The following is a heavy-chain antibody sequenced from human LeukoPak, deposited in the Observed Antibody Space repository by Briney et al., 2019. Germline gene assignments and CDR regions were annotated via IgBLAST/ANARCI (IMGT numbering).Heavy chain of an antibody. CDR2: IKQDGSTK. Sequence: GGSLRLSCAASRFSFHNYWMSWVRQAPGKGLEWVANIKQDGSTKYYLDSVKGRFTISRDNAKNSLYLQMNSLRAEDTAVYYCARGLSEFDYWGQGTLVTVSS. J-gene: IGHJ4*02. CDR3: ARGLSEFDY. V-gene: IGHV3-7*01. CDR1: RFSFHNYW.